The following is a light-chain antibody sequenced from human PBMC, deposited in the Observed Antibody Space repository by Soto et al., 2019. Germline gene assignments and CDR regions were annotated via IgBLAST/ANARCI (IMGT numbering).Light chain of an antibody. CDR1: QSVSSY. V-gene: IGKV3-11*01. CDR2: DAS. Sequence: EIVLTQSPATLSLSPGERATLSCRASQSVSSYLAWYQQKPGQAPRLLIYDASNRATGIPARFSGSGSGTDFTLTISSREPEDFAVYYCQHRTFGGGTKVEIK. CDR3: QHRT. J-gene: IGKJ4*01.